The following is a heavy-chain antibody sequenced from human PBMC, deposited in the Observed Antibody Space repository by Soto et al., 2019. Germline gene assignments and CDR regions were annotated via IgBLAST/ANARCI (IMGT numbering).Heavy chain of an antibody. D-gene: IGHD6-13*01. CDR2: INPSGGST. CDR1: GYTFTSYY. V-gene: IGHV1-46*01. Sequence: ASVKVSCKASGYTFTSYYMHWVRQAPGQGLEWMGIINPSGGSTSYAQKFQGRVTTTRDTSTSTVYMELSSLRSEDTAVYYCARDGGRKLVLKHYYYGMDVWGQGTTVTVSS. CDR3: ARDGGRKLVLKHYYYGMDV. J-gene: IGHJ6*02.